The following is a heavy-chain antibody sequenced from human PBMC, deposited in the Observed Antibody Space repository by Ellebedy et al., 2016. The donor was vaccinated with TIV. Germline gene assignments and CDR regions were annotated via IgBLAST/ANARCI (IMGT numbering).Heavy chain of an antibody. Sequence: ASVKVSCXVSGYTLTEVTIHWVRQAPGKGLEWMGGIDPEDGKTIYAQKFQGRVTMTEDTFTDTAYLELSSLRSEDSAVYYCGTGDWTFLGMDVWGQGTTVTVSS. J-gene: IGHJ6*02. D-gene: IGHD2-21*02. CDR3: GTGDWTFLGMDV. V-gene: IGHV1-24*01. CDR1: GYTLTEVT. CDR2: IDPEDGKT.